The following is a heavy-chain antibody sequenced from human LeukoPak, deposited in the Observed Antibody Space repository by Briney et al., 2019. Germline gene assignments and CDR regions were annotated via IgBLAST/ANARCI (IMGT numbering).Heavy chain of an antibody. CDR2: INGPASNI. J-gene: IGHJ4*02. D-gene: IGHD3-22*01. Sequence: PGGSLRLSCAASGFTFSLNEMNWVRQAPGKGLEWVSYINGPASNIFYADPVKGRFTISRDNAKNSLYLQMNSLRAEDTAVYYCARSDLVVMPTCDYWGQGTLVTVSS. CDR3: ARSDLVVMPTCDY. V-gene: IGHV3-48*03. CDR1: GFTFSLNE.